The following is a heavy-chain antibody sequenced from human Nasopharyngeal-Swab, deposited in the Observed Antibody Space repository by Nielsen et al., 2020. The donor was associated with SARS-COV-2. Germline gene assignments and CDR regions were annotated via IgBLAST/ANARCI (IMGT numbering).Heavy chain of an antibody. Sequence: SQTLSLTCAVSGDSLRSGAYSWSWLRQPPGKELEWIGYVYHTGSTYYNPSLKSRLTISVDRSKNHFSLRLSYVTAADTAVYYCARHFRGGDVWGNGTTVTVSS. D-gene: IGHD3-10*01. V-gene: IGHV4-30-2*01. CDR3: ARHFRGGDV. J-gene: IGHJ6*04. CDR1: GDSLRSGAYS. CDR2: VYHTGST.